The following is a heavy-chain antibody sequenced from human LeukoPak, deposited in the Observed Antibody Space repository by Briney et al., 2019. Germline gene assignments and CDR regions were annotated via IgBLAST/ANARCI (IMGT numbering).Heavy chain of an antibody. D-gene: IGHD2-2*01. CDR2: ISGSGVST. Sequence: GGSLRLSCAASGFTFSTYAMSWVRQAPGKGLEWVSAISGSGVSTYYADSVKGRFTISRDNSKNTLFLQMNSLRPEDTAVYYCAKFEAAIVSVSRFDPWGQGTLVTVSS. CDR1: GFTFSTYA. V-gene: IGHV3-23*01. J-gene: IGHJ5*02. CDR3: AKFEAAIVSVSRFDP.